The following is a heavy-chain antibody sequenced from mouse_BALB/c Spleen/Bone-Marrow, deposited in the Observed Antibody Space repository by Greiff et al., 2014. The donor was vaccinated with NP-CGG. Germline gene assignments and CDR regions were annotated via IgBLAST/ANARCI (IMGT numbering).Heavy chain of an antibody. CDR1: GYSFTDYN. CDR2: IDPFNGGT. Sequence: EVQLQQSGPELVKPGVSVKVSCKASGYSFTDYNMYRVKQSHGKSLEWIGYIDPFNGGTAYNQRFKDKATLTIDRSSSTAFMHLNSLTSEDSAVYYRARRGDDYDHFYAMDYWGQGTSVTVSS. CDR3: ARRGDDYDHFYAMDY. J-gene: IGHJ4*01. D-gene: IGHD2-4*01. V-gene: IGHV1S135*01.